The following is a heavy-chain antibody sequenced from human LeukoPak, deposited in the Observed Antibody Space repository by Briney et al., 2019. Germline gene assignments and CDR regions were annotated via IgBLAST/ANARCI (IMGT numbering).Heavy chain of an antibody. CDR1: GFTFSNYG. CDR2: ISSSSTII. V-gene: IGHV3-48*01. J-gene: IGHJ6*02. CDR3: AKDRGTRPPIDPPDV. Sequence: GGSLRLSCAASGFTFSNYGMNWVRQAPGKGLEWVSYISSSSTIIYYADSVKGRFTISRDNSKNTLYLQMNSLRAEDTAVYYCAKDRGTRPPIDPPDVWGQGTTVTVSS. D-gene: IGHD1-14*01.